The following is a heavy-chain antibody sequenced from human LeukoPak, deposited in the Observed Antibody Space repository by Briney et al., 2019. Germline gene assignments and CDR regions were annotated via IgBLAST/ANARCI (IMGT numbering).Heavy chain of an antibody. Sequence: GGSLRLSCATSGFTFSNHDMNWVRQAPGKGLEWVSSITGSSNSIDFADSVKGRFAISRDNAKDSLFLQMDSLRVEDTAVYYCVREGSGSTHYMDVWGKGTTVIVSS. CDR2: ITGSSNSI. V-gene: IGHV3-21*01. CDR1: GFTFSNHD. D-gene: IGHD3-10*01. CDR3: VREGSGSTHYMDV. J-gene: IGHJ6*03.